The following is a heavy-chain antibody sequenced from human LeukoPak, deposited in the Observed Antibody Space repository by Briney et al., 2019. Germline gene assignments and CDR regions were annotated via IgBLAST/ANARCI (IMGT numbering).Heavy chain of an antibody. CDR2: IYYSGST. D-gene: IGHD3-22*01. V-gene: IGHV4-59*08. Sequence: SETLSLTCTVSGGSLSSYYWSWIRQPPGEGLEWSGYIYYSGSTNYNPSLKSRVTISVDTSKNQFSLKLSSVTAADTAVYYCARHVSAMIPRVDYWGQGTLVTVSS. J-gene: IGHJ4*02. CDR1: GGSLSSYY. CDR3: ARHVSAMIPRVDY.